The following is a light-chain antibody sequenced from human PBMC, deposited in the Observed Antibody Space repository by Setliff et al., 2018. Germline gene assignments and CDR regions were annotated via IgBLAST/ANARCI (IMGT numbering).Light chain of an antibody. CDR1: QSVSSSY. V-gene: IGKV3-20*01. Sequence: EIVLTQSPGTLSLSPGERATLSCRASQSVSSSYLAWYQQKPGQARRLLIYGASSRATGIPDRFSGSGPGTDFTLTISRLEPEDFAVYYCQQYGSSRITFGQGTRLEIK. CDR3: QQYGSSRIT. J-gene: IGKJ5*01. CDR2: GAS.